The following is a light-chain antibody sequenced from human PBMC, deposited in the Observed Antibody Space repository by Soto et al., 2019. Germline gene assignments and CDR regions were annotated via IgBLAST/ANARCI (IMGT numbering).Light chain of an antibody. CDR3: QQYNNWLRT. CDR1: QTVSAN. Sequence: EIVMTQSPATLSVSPGERVTLSCRASQTVSANLVWYQQKPGQAPRLLIYGASSRATGIPDRFSGSGSGTDFTLIISSLQSEDFAVYYCQQYNNWLRTFGGGTKVDIK. J-gene: IGKJ4*01. CDR2: GAS. V-gene: IGKV3D-15*01.